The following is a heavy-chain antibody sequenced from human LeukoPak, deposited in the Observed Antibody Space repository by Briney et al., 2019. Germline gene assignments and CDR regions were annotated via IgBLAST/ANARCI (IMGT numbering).Heavy chain of an antibody. V-gene: IGHV3-23*01. D-gene: IGHD3-22*01. Sequence: GGSLRLSCAASGFTFNIYAMSWVRQAPGKGLEWVSSITSSGTGTFYANSVKGRFTISRDNSESTLYLQMNSLRAEDTAVYYCAKDRPNYYDSSGHYYRRNGDYWGQGTLVTVSS. CDR3: AKDRPNYYDSSGHYYRRNGDY. CDR1: GFTFNIYA. J-gene: IGHJ4*02. CDR2: ITSSGTGT.